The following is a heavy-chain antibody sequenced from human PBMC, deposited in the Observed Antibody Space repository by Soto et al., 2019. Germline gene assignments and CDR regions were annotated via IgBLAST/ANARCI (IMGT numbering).Heavy chain of an antibody. CDR1: GGTFSSYA. Sequence: QVQLVQSGAEVKKPGSSVKVSCKASGGTFSSYAISWVRQAPGQGLEWMGGIIPIFGTANYAQKFQGRVTMTADESTSTAYMELSSLRSEDTAVYYCAKEDIVVVVAAVYYYYGMDVWGQGTTVTVSS. D-gene: IGHD2-15*01. J-gene: IGHJ6*02. V-gene: IGHV1-69*12. CDR3: AKEDIVVVVAAVYYYYGMDV. CDR2: IIPIFGTA.